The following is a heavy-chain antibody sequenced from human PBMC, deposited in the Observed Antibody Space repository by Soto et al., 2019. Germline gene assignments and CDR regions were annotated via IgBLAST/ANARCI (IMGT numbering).Heavy chain of an antibody. Sequence: GASVKVSCKASGGTFSSYAISWVRQAPGQGLEWMGWISAYNGNTNYAQKLQGRVTMTTDTSTSTAYMELRSLRSDDTAVYYCARAERYQLLSYWGQGTLVTVSS. CDR3: ARAERYQLLSY. CDR2: ISAYNGNT. V-gene: IGHV1-18*01. CDR1: GGTFSSYA. J-gene: IGHJ4*02. D-gene: IGHD2-2*01.